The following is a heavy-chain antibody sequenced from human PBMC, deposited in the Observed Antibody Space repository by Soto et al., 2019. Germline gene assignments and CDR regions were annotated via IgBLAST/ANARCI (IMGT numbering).Heavy chain of an antibody. V-gene: IGHV4-34*01. D-gene: IGHD2-2*01. CDR3: ARGFNYCSSTSCYSFDY. CDR1: GGSFSGYY. J-gene: IGHJ4*02. Sequence: TLSLTCAVYGGSFSGYYWSWIRQPPGKGLEWIGEINHSGSTNYNPSLKSRVTISVDTSKNQFSLKLSSVTAADTAVYYCARGFNYCSSTSCYSFDYWGQGTLVTVSS. CDR2: INHSGST.